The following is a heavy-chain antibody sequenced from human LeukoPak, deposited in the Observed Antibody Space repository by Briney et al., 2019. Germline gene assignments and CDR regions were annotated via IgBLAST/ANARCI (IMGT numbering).Heavy chain of an antibody. V-gene: IGHV3-33*01. CDR3: ARDVGFIVGATPGAFDI. J-gene: IGHJ3*02. CDR2: IWFYGSSK. Sequence: GRSLRLSCAASGFTFSTYAMHWVRQAPGKGLEWVAVIWFYGSSKYYADSVKGRFTISRDTPNNTLYLQMNSLRADDTAVYYCARDVGFIVGATPGAFDIWGQGTMVTVTS. CDR1: GFTFSTYA. D-gene: IGHD1-26*01.